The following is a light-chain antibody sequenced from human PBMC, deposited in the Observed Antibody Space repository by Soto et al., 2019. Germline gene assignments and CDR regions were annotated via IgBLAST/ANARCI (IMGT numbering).Light chain of an antibody. CDR1: QDIAIY. Sequence: IQLTQSPSSLSASLGDRVTITCRASQDIAIYLAWYQQKPGEATKLLIYAASTLYGGVPSRFSGSGSGTEFTLTISSLQPEDFGIYYCQQYENYWTFGQGTKVDI. J-gene: IGKJ1*01. CDR3: QQYENYWT. CDR2: AAS. V-gene: IGKV1-9*01.